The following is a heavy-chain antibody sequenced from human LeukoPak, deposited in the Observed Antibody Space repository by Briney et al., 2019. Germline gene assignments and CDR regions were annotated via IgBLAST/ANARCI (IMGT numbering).Heavy chain of an antibody. Sequence: GGSLRLSCAASGFTFSDYSMNWVRQAPGRGLEWVSYISFSVNTKYYGDSVKGRFTISRDNAKNSLYLQMNSLRAEDTAVYYCARDRGYCRGTTCYAYYFDSWGQGTLVTVSS. CDR2: ISFSVNTK. V-gene: IGHV3-48*04. J-gene: IGHJ4*02. CDR3: ARDRGYCRGTTCYAYYFDS. CDR1: GFTFSDYS. D-gene: IGHD2-2*01.